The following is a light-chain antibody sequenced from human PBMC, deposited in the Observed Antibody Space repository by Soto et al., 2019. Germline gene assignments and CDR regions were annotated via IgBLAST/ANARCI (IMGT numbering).Light chain of an antibody. J-gene: IGKJ1*01. V-gene: IGKV1-13*02. Sequence: ILLISFLSFSLKKEGDRGTITCRASQGISTALAWYQQKPGKAPKLLIYDASSLESGVPSRFSGSGSGTDFTLTISSLQPEDFATYYCQQFNSYPQTFGQGIKVDIK. CDR1: QGISTA. CDR3: QQFNSYPQT. CDR2: DAS.